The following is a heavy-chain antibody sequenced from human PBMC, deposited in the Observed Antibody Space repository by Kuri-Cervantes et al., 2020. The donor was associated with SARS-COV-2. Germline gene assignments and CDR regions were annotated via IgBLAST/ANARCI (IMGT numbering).Heavy chain of an antibody. CDR2: ISYDGSNK. Sequence: GESLKISCAASGFTFSSYAMHWVRQAPGKGLEWVAVISYDGSNKYYADSVEGRSTISRDNSKNTLYLQMNSLRAEDTAVYYCAREEWLLSSDYYYYYYGMDVWGQGTTVTVSS. CDR1: GFTFSSYA. V-gene: IGHV3-30-3*01. D-gene: IGHD3-3*01. J-gene: IGHJ6*02. CDR3: AREEWLLSSDYYYYYYGMDV.